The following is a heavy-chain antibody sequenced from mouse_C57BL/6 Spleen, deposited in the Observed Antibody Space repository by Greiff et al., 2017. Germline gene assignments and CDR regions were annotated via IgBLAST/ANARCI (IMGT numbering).Heavy chain of an antibody. Sequence: VQLQQSGAELVKPGASVKLSCTASGFNIKDYYMHWVKQRTEQGLEWIGRIDPEDGETKYAPKFPGKATITADTSSNTAYLQLSSLTSEDTAVYYCARSAYYSNYYAMDYWGQGTSVTVSS. CDR2: IDPEDGET. V-gene: IGHV14-2*01. J-gene: IGHJ4*01. CDR1: GFNIKDYY. D-gene: IGHD2-5*01. CDR3: ARSAYYSNYYAMDY.